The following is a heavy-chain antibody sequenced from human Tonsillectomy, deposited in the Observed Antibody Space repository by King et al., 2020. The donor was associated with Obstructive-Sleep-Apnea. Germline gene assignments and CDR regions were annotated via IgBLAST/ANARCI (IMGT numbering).Heavy chain of an antibody. CDR1: GFTFSRYC. CDR3: ATVAGASDAFDI. V-gene: IGHV3-74*03. D-gene: IGHD6-13*01. J-gene: IGHJ3*02. Sequence: VQLVESGGGLVQPGGSLRLSCAASGFTFSRYCMHWVRQAPGKGLVWVSDINTDGSSTSYADSVRGRFAISRDNAKNTLYLQMNSLRVDDTAVYFCATVAGASDAFDIWGQGTTVTVSS. CDR2: INTDGSST.